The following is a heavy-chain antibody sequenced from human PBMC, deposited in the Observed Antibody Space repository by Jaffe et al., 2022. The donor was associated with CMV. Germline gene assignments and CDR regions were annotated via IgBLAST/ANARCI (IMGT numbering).Heavy chain of an antibody. J-gene: IGHJ6*02. CDR3: AKDWASAYYYGMDV. V-gene: IGHV3-9*01. Sequence: EVQLVESGGGLVQPGRSLRLSCAASGFTFDDYAMHWVRQAPGKGLEWVSGISWNSGSIGYADSVKGRFTISRDNAKNSLYLQMNSLRAEDTALYYCAKDWASAYYYGMDVWGQGTTVTVSS. CDR2: ISWNSGSI. CDR1: GFTFDDYA. D-gene: IGHD3-10*01.